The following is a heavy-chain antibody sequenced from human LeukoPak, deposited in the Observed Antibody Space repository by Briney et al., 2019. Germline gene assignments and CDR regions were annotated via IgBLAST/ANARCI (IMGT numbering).Heavy chain of an antibody. CDR1: GFTFSSYA. D-gene: IGHD3-3*01. CDR3: AKDCQSRYYDFWSGYYPYYYYYGMDV. V-gene: IGHV3-23*01. J-gene: IGHJ6*02. CDR2: ISGSGGST. Sequence: PGGSQRLSCAASGFTFSSYAMTWVRQAPGKGLEWVSAISGSGGSTYYADSVKGRFTISRDNSKNTLYLQMNSLRAEDTAVYYCAKDCQSRYYDFWSGYYPYYYYYGMDVWGQGTTVTVSS.